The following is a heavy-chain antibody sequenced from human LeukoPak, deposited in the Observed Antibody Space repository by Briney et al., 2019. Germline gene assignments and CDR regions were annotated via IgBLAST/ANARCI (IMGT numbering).Heavy chain of an antibody. CDR3: AREQVYGILTDYYKHAFDI. D-gene: IGHD3-9*01. V-gene: IGHV3-66*01. CDR2: IYSGGRT. J-gene: IGHJ3*02. Sequence: PGGSLRLSCAVSGFTAKNSYMSWVRQAPGKGLEWVSVIYSGGRTQYAESVKGRFTISRDNSKNTLFLQMNNLRGEDTAVYYCAREQVYGILTDYYKHAFDIWGQGTMVTVSS. CDR1: GFTAKNSY.